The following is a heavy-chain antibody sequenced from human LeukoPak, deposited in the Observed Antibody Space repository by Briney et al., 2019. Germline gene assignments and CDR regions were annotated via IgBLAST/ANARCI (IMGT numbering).Heavy chain of an antibody. V-gene: IGHV1-24*01. Sequence: ASVKVSCKVSGYTLTELSMHWVRQAPGKGLEWMGGFDPEDGETIYAQKFQGRVTMTEDTSTDTAYMELSSLRSEDTAVYYCATSDDSSGYWGGFDYWGQRTLVTVSS. D-gene: IGHD3-22*01. CDR3: ATSDDSSGYWGGFDY. CDR1: GYTLTELS. CDR2: FDPEDGET. J-gene: IGHJ4*02.